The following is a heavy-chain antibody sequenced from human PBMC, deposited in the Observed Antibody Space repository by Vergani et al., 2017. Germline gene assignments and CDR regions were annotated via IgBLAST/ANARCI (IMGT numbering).Heavy chain of an antibody. D-gene: IGHD3-22*01. CDR3: ALNGDYYDSSCYLDY. CDR2: IYYSGST. Sequence: QLQLQESGPGLVKPSETLSLTCTVSGGSISSSSYYWGWIRQPPGKGLEWIGSIYYSGSTYYNPSLKSRVTISVDTSKNQFSLKLSSVTAADTAVYYCALNGDYYDSSCYLDYWGQGTLVTVSS. V-gene: IGHV4-39*01. J-gene: IGHJ4*02. CDR1: GGSISSSSYY.